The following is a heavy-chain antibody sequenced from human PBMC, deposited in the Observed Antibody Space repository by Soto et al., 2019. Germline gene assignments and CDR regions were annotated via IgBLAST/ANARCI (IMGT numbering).Heavy chain of an antibody. V-gene: IGHV3-30*18. CDR1: GFTFSSYG. Sequence: HPGGSLRLSCAASGFTFSSYGMHWVRQAPGKGLEWVAVISYDGSNKYYSDSVKGRFTISRHNSKNTLYLQINSPRAEDTAKYYCAKDLFVYGDSVQYFENWGQETLVTVSS. J-gene: IGHJ4*02. CDR2: ISYDGSNK. CDR3: AKDLFVYGDSVQYFEN. D-gene: IGHD4-17*01.